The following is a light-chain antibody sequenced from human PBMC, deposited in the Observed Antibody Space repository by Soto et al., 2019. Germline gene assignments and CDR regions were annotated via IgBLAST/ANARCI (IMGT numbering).Light chain of an antibody. V-gene: IGKV3-15*01. CDR3: QQYNNWPPTYT. J-gene: IGKJ2*01. Sequence: EIVMTQSPATLSVSPGESATLSCRASQSISINLAWYQQKRGQAPRLLIYGASTRATGIPDRFSGSGSGTEFTLTISSLQSEDFAVYYCQQYNNWPPTYTFGQGTELEI. CDR1: QSISIN. CDR2: GAS.